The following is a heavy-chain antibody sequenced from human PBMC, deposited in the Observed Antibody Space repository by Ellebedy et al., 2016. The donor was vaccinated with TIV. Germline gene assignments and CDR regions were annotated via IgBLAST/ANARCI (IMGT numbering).Heavy chain of an antibody. CDR1: GFTFGNYA. V-gene: IGHV3-30*18. CDR3: AKVQYYGTGSHLPAN. D-gene: IGHD3-10*01. Sequence: GESLKNSCAASGFTFGNYAMHWVRQTQGKGLEWVAVISYDGRSKYYADSVRGRFTLSRDNSNDALYLQMDSLRTDDTSVYYCAKVQYYGTGSHLPANWGHGTLVTVSS. J-gene: IGHJ4*01. CDR2: ISYDGRSK.